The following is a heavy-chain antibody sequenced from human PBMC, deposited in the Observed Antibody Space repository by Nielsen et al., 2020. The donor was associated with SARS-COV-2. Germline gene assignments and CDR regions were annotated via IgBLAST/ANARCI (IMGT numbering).Heavy chain of an antibody. CDR2: ISSSSSYT. J-gene: IGHJ4*02. CDR1: GFTFSDYY. D-gene: IGHD6-19*01. CDR3: AKEVGSGWDPFDY. V-gene: IGHV3-11*05. Sequence: GGSLRLSCAASGFTFSDYYMSWIRQAPGKGLEWVSYISSSSSYTNYADSVKGRFTISRDNAKNSLYLQMNSLRAEDTAVYYCAKEVGSGWDPFDYWGQGTLVTVSS.